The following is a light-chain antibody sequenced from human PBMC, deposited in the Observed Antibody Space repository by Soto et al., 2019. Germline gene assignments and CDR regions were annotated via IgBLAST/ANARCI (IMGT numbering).Light chain of an antibody. V-gene: IGLV2-14*03. CDR1: SSDVGGYNY. CDR2: DVN. Sequence: QSALTQPASVSGSPGQSITISCTGTSSDVGGYNYVSWYQQYPGKAPKLMVYDVNNRPSGVSNRFSGSKSGNTASLTISGIQAEDEADYYCSSYTSSSTVVFGGGTKLTVL. J-gene: IGLJ3*02. CDR3: SSYTSSSTVV.